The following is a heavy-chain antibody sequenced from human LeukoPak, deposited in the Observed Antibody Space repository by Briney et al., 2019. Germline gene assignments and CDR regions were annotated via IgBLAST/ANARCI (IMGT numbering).Heavy chain of an antibody. CDR2: IRYDGRNK. CDR1: RFTFSSYG. J-gene: IGHJ5*02. CDR3: AKGSTSPDWFDP. V-gene: IGHV3-30*02. D-gene: IGHD2-2*01. Sequence: GGPLRLSCAASRFTFSSYGMHWVRQAPGKGLEWVAFIRYDGRNKYYADSVKGRFTISRDNSQNTLYLQMNSLRNEDTAVYYCAKGSTSPDWFDPWGQGTLVTVSS.